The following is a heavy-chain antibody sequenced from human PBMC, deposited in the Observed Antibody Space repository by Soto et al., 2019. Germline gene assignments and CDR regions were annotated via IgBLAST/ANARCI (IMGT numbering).Heavy chain of an antibody. Sequence: SETLSLTCAVSGGSISSGGYSWSWIRQPPGKGQERIGYIYHSGSTYYTPSLKSRVTISVDRSKNQFSLKLSSVTAADTAVYYCARGQREKGFDYWGQGTLVTVSS. V-gene: IGHV4-30-2*01. CDR1: GGSISSGGYS. CDR3: ARGQREKGFDY. CDR2: IYHSGST. J-gene: IGHJ4*02.